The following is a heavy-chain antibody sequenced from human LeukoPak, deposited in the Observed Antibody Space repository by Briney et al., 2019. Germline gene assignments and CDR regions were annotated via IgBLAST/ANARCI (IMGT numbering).Heavy chain of an antibody. CDR2: IYYSGST. Sequence: SETLSLTCTVSGGSIGSGSYYWGWIRQPPGKGLEWIGSIYYSGSTYYNPSLKSRVAMSLDTSKNQFSLKLSSVTAADTAVYYCARRGRTKYCSSTSCYEANFDYWGRGTLVTVSS. V-gene: IGHV4-39*01. CDR3: ARRGRTKYCSSTSCYEANFDY. D-gene: IGHD2-2*01. J-gene: IGHJ4*02. CDR1: GGSIGSGSYY.